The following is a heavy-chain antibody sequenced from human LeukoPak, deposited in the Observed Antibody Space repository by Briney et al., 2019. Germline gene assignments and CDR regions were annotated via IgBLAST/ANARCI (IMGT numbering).Heavy chain of an antibody. Sequence: ASVKVSCKASGYSFTGYYMHLVRLAPGQGLEWMGWINPHSGDTGYAQKFQGRVTMTRDMSITTTYMELTRLRSDDTAFYYCARWDGYSSSPDYWGQGSLVTVSS. CDR3: ARWDGYSSSPDY. D-gene: IGHD6-13*01. J-gene: IGHJ4*02. CDR1: GYSFTGYY. V-gene: IGHV1-2*02. CDR2: INPHSGDT.